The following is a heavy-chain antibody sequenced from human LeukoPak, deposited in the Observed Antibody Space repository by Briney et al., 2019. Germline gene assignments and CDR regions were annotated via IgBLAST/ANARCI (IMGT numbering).Heavy chain of an antibody. CDR2: IYYSGST. V-gene: IGHV4-59*01. J-gene: IGHJ3*02. Sequence: SETLSLTCTVSGGSISTYYWSWIRQPPGKGLEYIGYIYYSGSTNYNPSLKSRVTMSLDTSKNQYSLKLSSVTAADTAVYYCAREEVPHGFDIWGQGTMVTVSS. CDR3: AREEVPHGFDI. CDR1: GGSISTYY.